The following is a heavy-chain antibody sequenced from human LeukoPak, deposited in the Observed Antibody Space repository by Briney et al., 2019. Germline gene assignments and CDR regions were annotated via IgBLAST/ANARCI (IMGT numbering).Heavy chain of an antibody. V-gene: IGHV1-2*02. CDR2: SNPSSGGT. J-gene: IGHJ4*02. Sequence: SVKVSCKASGYIFTGYYLHWVRQAPGQGLEWMGWSNPSSGGTNYAQKFQGRVTMTRDTSISTAYMELSRLRSDDTAVYYCARGPGGGYDWLGHWGQGTLVTVSS. CDR1: GYIFTGYY. CDR3: ARGPGGGYDWLGH. D-gene: IGHD5-12*01.